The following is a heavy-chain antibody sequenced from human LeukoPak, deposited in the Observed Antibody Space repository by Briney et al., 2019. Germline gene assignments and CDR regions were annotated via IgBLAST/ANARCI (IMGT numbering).Heavy chain of an antibody. V-gene: IGHV3-74*01. Sequence: GGSLRLSCAASGFSFSNYWMHWVRQAPGKGLVWVSRINRDGSSRRSYADSVKGRFTISRDNGRNTVYLQMNSLRAEDTAVYYCARGADYDILTGYSNHYGMDVWGQGTTVTVSS. D-gene: IGHD3-9*01. J-gene: IGHJ6*02. CDR2: INRDGSSRR. CDR3: ARGADYDILTGYSNHYGMDV. CDR1: GFSFSNYW.